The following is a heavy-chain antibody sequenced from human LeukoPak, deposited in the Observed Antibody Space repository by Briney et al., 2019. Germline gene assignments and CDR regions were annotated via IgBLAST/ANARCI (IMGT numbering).Heavy chain of an antibody. V-gene: IGHV3-21*01. CDR2: ISSGSKYI. CDR3: ARALSYSYGSMDF. J-gene: IGHJ4*02. D-gene: IGHD5-18*01. CDR1: GFTFSRYW. Sequence: GGSLRLSCAASGFTFSRYWMHWVRQAPGKGLEWVSSISSGSKYIYNADSVKGRFTISRDNAKNSLYLQMNSLRAEDTAVYYCARALSYSYGSMDFWGQGTLVIVSS.